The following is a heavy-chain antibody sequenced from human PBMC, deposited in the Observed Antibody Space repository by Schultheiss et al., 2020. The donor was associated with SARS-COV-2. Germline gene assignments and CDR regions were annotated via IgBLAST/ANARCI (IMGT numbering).Heavy chain of an antibody. D-gene: IGHD6-13*01. CDR3: AHLTIAAAGTTGFDY. CDR1: GGSISPFQWT. J-gene: IGHJ4*02. V-gene: IGHV2-5*01. Sequence: QTLSLTCTVSGGSISPFQWTWIRQPPGKGLEWLALIYWNDDKRYSPSLKSRLTITKDTSKNQVVLTMTNMDPVDTATYYCAHLTIAAAGTTGFDYWGQGTLVTVSS. CDR2: IYWNDDK.